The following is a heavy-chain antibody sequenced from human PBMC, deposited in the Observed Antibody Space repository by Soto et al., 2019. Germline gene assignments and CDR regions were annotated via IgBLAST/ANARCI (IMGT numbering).Heavy chain of an antibody. V-gene: IGHV4-59*01. CDR2: IYYSGST. CDR3: ARDSGRHGVATILDYYYSGMDV. CDR1: GGSISSYY. Sequence: SETLSLTCTVSGGSISSYYWSWIRQPPGKGLEWIGYIYYSGSTNYNPSLKSRVTISVDTSKNQFSLKLSSVTAADTAVYYCARDSGRHGVATILDYYYSGMDVWGQGTKVTVYS. D-gene: IGHD5-12*01. J-gene: IGHJ6*02.